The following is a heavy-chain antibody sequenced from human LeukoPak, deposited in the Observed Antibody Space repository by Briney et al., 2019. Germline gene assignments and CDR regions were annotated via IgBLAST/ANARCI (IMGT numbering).Heavy chain of an antibody. CDR2: ISYDGSNK. J-gene: IGHJ4*02. D-gene: IGHD2-2*01. CDR1: GFTFSSYG. Sequence: PGGSLRLSCAASGFTFSSYGMHWVRQAPGKGLEWVAVISYDGSNKYYADSVKGRFTISRDNSKNTLYLQMNSLGAEDTAVYYCARFRWVGYCSSTSCPDFGYWGQGTLVTVSS. CDR3: ARFRWVGYCSSTSCPDFGY. V-gene: IGHV3-30*03.